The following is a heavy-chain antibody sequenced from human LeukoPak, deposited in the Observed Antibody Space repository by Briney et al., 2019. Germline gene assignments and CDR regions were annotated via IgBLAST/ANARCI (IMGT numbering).Heavy chain of an antibody. V-gene: IGHV3-30*18. Sequence: RGSLRLSCAASGFTFSSYGMHWVRQAPGKGLEWVAVISYDGSNKYYADSVKGRFTISRDNSKNTLYLQMNSLRAEDTAVYYCAKDYDDIVVVVAGYYYYYGMDVWGQGTTVTVSS. D-gene: IGHD2-15*01. CDR2: ISYDGSNK. J-gene: IGHJ6*02. CDR1: GFTFSSYG. CDR3: AKDYDDIVVVVAGYYYYYGMDV.